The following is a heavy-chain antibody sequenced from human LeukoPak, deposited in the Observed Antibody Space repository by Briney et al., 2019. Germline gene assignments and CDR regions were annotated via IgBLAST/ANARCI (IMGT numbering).Heavy chain of an antibody. CDR1: GDSISSSNSY. V-gene: IGHV4-39*07. D-gene: IGHD1-26*01. Sequence: SETLSLTCTVSGDSISSSNSYWGWICQPPGKGLEWIGSMWFGATTSYDPSLKSRVTISIDPSKNQFSLKLSSVTAADTALYYCARGRRGSYFQDYWGQGTLVTASS. CDR3: ARGRRGSYFQDY. CDR2: MWFGATT. J-gene: IGHJ4*02.